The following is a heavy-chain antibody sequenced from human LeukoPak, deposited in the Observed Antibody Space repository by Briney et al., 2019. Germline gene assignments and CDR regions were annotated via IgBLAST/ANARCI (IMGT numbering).Heavy chain of an antibody. V-gene: IGHV5-51*01. Sequence: GESLKISCKASGYSFTSYWIGWVRHMPGKGLEWMGIIDPSDSETRYTPSFQGQVTISVDKSLTTAYLQWSSLKASDTAMYYCARLRSYDFHLDYWGQGTLVTVSS. CDR1: GYSFTSYW. CDR2: IDPSDSET. CDR3: ARLRSYDFHLDY. D-gene: IGHD3-3*01. J-gene: IGHJ4*02.